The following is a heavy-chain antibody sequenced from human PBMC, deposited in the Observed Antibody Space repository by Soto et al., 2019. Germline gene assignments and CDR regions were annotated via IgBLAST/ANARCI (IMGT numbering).Heavy chain of an antibody. Sequence: QVQLVQSGAEVKKPGSSVKVSCKASGGTFSSYDISWVRQAPGQGLEWMGGIIPIFGTANYAQKFQRRVTITADKSTRTHYMDLRSLRSEDTAVYSCARTDIVVVPPSPPFSYYGMAVWGQGTTVHVSS. CDR3: ARTDIVVVPPSPPFSYYGMAV. V-gene: IGHV1-69*06. CDR2: IIPIFGTA. CDR1: GGTFSSYD. J-gene: IGHJ6*02. D-gene: IGHD2-2*01.